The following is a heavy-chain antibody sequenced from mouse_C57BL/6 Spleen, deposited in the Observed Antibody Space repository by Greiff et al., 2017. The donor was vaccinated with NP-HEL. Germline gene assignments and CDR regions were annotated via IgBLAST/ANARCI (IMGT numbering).Heavy chain of an antibody. CDR3: AKNYGSYVGYWYFDV. Sequence: VQLQQSGPELVKPGASVKISCKASGYSFTGYYMHWVKQSSEKSLEWIGEINPSTGGTSYNQKFKGKATLTVDKSSSTAYMQLKSLTSEDSAVYYCAKNYGSYVGYWYFDVWGTGTTVTVSS. CDR2: INPSTGGT. CDR1: GYSFTGYY. D-gene: IGHD2-1*01. V-gene: IGHV1-43*01. J-gene: IGHJ1*03.